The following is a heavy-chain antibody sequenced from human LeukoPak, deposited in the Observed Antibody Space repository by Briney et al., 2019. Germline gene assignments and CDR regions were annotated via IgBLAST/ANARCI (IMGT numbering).Heavy chain of an antibody. CDR1: GGSISSGSYY. CDR2: IYTSGST. J-gene: IGHJ4*02. CDR3: ARGAHSYGIGVVGFDY. Sequence: SQTLSLTCTVSGGSISSGSYYWSWIRQPAGKGLEWIGRIYTSGSTNYNPSLKSRVTISVDTSKNQFSLKLSSVTAADTAVYYCARGAHSYGIGVVGFDYWGQGTLVTVSS. D-gene: IGHD5-18*01. V-gene: IGHV4-61*02.